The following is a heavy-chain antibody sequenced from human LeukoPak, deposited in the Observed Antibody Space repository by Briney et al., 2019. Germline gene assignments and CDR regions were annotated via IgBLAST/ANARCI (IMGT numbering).Heavy chain of an antibody. V-gene: IGHV3-30-3*01. CDR2: ISYDGSNK. Sequence: GGSLRLSCAASGFTFSSYAMHWVRQAPGKGLEWVAVISYDGSNKYYADSVKGRFTISRDNSKNTLYLQMNSLRAEDTAVYYCAREMEGSHYYDSSGYSXWGQGTLVTVSS. J-gene: IGHJ4*02. D-gene: IGHD3-22*01. CDR1: GFTFSSYA. CDR3: AREMEGSHYYDSSGYSX.